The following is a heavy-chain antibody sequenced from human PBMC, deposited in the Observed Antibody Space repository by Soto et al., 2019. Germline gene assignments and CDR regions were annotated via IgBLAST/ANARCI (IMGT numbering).Heavy chain of an antibody. CDR2: ISSSSSTI. V-gene: IGHV3-48*01. CDR3: ASSLKVVPAAILGLDAFDI. D-gene: IGHD2-2*02. Sequence: GGSLRLSCAASGFTFSSYSMNWVRQAPGKGLEWVSYISSSSSTIYYADSVKGRFTISRDNAKNSLYLQMNSLRAEDTAVYYCASSLKVVPAAILGLDAFDIWGQGTMVTVSS. J-gene: IGHJ3*02. CDR1: GFTFSSYS.